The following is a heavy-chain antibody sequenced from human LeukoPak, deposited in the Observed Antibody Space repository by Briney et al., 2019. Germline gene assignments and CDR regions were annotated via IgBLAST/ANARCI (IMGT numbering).Heavy chain of an antibody. CDR1: GFTFSDYY. D-gene: IGHD2-21*01. CDR2: ISSSGSTI. CDR3: AKVPTFHIVVVIAIEGY. Sequence: KSGGSLRLSCAASGFTFSDYYMSWIRQAPGKGLEWVSYISSSGSTIYYADSVKGRFTISRDNSKNTLYLQMNSLRAEDTAVYYCAKVPTFHIVVVIAIEGYWGQGTLVTVSS. J-gene: IGHJ4*02. V-gene: IGHV3-11*01.